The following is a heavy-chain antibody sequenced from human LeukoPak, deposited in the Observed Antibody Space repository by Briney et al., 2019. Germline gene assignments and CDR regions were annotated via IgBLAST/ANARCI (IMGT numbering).Heavy chain of an antibody. CDR2: ITAGGNYT. V-gene: IGHV3-23*01. J-gene: IGHJ4*02. D-gene: IGHD2-8*01. CDR1: GFIFHTYA. Sequence: GGSLRLSCAASGFIFHTYAMSWVRQPPGKGLEWVPTITAGGNYTAYADSVKGRFTISRDSSKNTVYLQMNSLRAEDTAVYYCARRTGALCTKSICRFDSWGQGTLVAVSS. CDR3: ARRTGALCTKSICRFDS.